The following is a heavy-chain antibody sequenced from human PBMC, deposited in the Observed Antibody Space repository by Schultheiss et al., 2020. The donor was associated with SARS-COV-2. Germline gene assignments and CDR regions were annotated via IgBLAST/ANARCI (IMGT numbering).Heavy chain of an antibody. Sequence: SETLSLTCAVYGGSFSGYYWSWIRQPPGKGLEWIGYIYYSGSTNYNPSLKSRVTISVDTSKNQFSLKLSSVTAADTAVYYCARVTLEEFQEDYWGQGTLVTVSS. J-gene: IGHJ4*02. CDR3: ARVTLEEFQEDY. CDR2: IYYSGST. CDR1: GGSFSGYY. D-gene: IGHD1-1*01. V-gene: IGHV4-59*01.